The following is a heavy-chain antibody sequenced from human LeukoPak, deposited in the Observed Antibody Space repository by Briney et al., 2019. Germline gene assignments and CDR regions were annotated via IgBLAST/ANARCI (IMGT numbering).Heavy chain of an antibody. CDR3: AKGTTGHYFDRSGYWYHFDQ. CDR1: GYTFTSYD. J-gene: IGHJ4*02. Sequence: ASVKVSCKGSGYTFTSYDISWVRQAPGQGLEWMGWISAYNGNTNYAQKLQGRVTMTTDTSTNTASMELRSLRPDDTAVYYCAKGTTGHYFDRSGYWYHFDQWGQGSLVTVSS. CDR2: ISAYNGNT. D-gene: IGHD3-22*01. V-gene: IGHV1-18*01.